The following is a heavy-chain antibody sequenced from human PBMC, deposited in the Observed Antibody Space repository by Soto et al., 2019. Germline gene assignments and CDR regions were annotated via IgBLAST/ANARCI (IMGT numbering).Heavy chain of an antibody. CDR1: GYSISSGYY. J-gene: IGHJ6*02. D-gene: IGHD5-18*01. CDR3: ARDQGGYSYGEEPYYSYCMDV. V-gene: IGHV4-38-2*02. CDR2: IYHSGST. Sequence: PSETLSLTCAVSGYSISSGYYWGWIRQPPGKGLEWIGSIYHSGSTYYNPSLKSRVTISVDTSKNQFSLKLSSVTAADTAVYYCARDQGGYSYGEEPYYSYCMDVRGQGTSVTVS.